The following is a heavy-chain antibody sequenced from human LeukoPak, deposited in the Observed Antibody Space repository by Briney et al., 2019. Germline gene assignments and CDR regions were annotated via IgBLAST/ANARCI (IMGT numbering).Heavy chain of an antibody. V-gene: IGHV3-11*01. CDR1: GGSISSYY. J-gene: IGHJ4*02. D-gene: IGHD3-22*01. CDR3: ARETYYDDSSGYRLFDY. Sequence: LSLTCTVSGGSISSYYWSWIRQAPGKGLEWVSYISGSANTIYYADSVKGRFAISRDNAKNSLYLRMNSLRAEDTAVYFCARETYYDDSSGYRLFDYWGQGTLVTVSS. CDR2: ISGSANTI.